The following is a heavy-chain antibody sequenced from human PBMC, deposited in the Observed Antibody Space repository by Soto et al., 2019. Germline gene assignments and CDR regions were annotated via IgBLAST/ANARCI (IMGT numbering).Heavy chain of an antibody. CDR3: ASHPLNWSDADS. J-gene: IGHJ4*02. CDR1: GYTFTGYY. Sequence: RASVKVSCKASGYTFTGYYMHWVRQAPGQGLEWMGWINPNSGGTNYAQKFQGRVTMSVDTSKNQFSLTMKSVTAADTGVYYCASHPLNWSDADSWGQGVLVTVSS. D-gene: IGHD1-1*01. CDR2: INPNSGGT. V-gene: IGHV1-2*02.